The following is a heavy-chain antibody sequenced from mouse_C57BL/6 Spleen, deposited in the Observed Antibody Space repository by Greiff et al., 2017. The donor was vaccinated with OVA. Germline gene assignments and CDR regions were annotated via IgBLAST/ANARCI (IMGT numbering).Heavy chain of an antibody. D-gene: IGHD1-1*01. CDR1: GYAFTNYL. CDR3: ATRSSYGYFDV. Sequence: QVQLQQSGAELVRPGTSVKVSCKASGYAFTNYLIEWVKQRPGQGLEWIGVINPGSGGTNYNEKFKSKATLTVDKSSSTAYMQLSSLTSEDSAVYYCATRSSYGYFDVWGTGTTVTVSS. J-gene: IGHJ1*03. V-gene: IGHV1-54*01. CDR2: INPGSGGT.